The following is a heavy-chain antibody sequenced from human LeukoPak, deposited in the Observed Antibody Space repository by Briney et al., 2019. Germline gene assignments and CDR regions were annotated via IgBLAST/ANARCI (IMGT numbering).Heavy chain of an antibody. Sequence: SETLSLTCTVSGGSISSGSYYWSWIRQPAGKGLEWIGRIYTSGSTNYNPSLKSRVTISVDTSKNQFSLKLSSVTAADTAVYYCARLLVPAAIGAFDIWGQGTMVTVSS. CDR1: GGSISSGSYY. J-gene: IGHJ3*02. CDR3: ARLLVPAAIGAFDI. D-gene: IGHD2-2*02. CDR2: IYTSGST. V-gene: IGHV4-61*02.